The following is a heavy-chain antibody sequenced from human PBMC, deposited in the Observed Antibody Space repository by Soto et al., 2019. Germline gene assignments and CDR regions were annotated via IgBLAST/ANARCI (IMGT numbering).Heavy chain of an antibody. J-gene: IGHJ6*02. D-gene: IGHD6-13*01. Sequence: QVQLVQSGAEVKKPGSSVKVSCKASGGTFSSYTISWVRQAPGQGLEWMGRIIPILGIANYAQKFQGRGTITADKSTSTAYMELSSLRSEDTAVYYCARPAAAGTYYYGMDVWGQGTTVTVSS. CDR3: ARPAAAGTYYYGMDV. CDR2: IIPILGIA. V-gene: IGHV1-69*02. CDR1: GGTFSSYT.